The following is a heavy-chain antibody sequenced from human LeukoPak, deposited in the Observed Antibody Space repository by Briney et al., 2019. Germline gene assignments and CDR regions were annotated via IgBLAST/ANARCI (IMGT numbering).Heavy chain of an antibody. CDR2: ISYDGSNK. D-gene: IGHD2-2*01. CDR3: AKDWSYCSSTSCYVHYFDY. Sequence: GRSLRLSCAASGFTFSSYGMHWVRQAPGKGLEWVAVISYDGSNKYYADSVKGRFTISRDNSKNTLYLQMNSLRAEDTAVYYCAKDWSYCSSTSCYVHYFDYWGQGTLVTVSS. J-gene: IGHJ4*02. CDR1: GFTFSSYG. V-gene: IGHV3-30*18.